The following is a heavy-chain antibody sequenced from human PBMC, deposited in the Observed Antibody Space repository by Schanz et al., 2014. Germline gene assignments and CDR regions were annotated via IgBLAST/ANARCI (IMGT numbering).Heavy chain of an antibody. CDR1: GYTFVGYY. J-gene: IGHJ5*02. CDR2: INPNSDGT. CDR3: ARGDVNWFDP. Sequence: QVQLVQSGPEVKKPGASVRVSCQASGYTFVGYYIHWLRQAPGQGLEWMGWINPNSDGTKYAQKFQGRVTMTRDTSVNTAYLDLSSLTSDDTAVYYCARGDVNWFDPWGQGTLVTVSS. V-gene: IGHV1-2*02.